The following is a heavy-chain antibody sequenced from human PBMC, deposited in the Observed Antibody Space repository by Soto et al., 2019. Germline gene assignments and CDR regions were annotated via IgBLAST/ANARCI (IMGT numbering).Heavy chain of an antibody. J-gene: IGHJ6*02. D-gene: IGHD3-16*01. CDR1: GYTFTTSG. CDR2: INTDNSKT. CDR3: ARGITFGGVLNGMDV. V-gene: IGHV1-18*01. Sequence: ASVKVSCKASGYTFTTSGISWLRQSPGQGLEWMGWINTDNSKTYYAPKLQGRVTMTTDTSASTAYLDLRSLKSDDTAVYYCARGITFGGVLNGMDVWGQGTTVTVS.